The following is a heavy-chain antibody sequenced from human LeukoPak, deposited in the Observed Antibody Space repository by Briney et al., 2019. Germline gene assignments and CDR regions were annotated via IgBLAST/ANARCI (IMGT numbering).Heavy chain of an antibody. CDR1: GGSFSGYY. CDR3: ARGGPNSSGWRIDF. J-gene: IGHJ4*02. D-gene: IGHD6-19*01. V-gene: IGHV4-34*01. Sequence: SETLSLTCAVYGGSFSGYYWSWIRQPPGKGLEWIGEINHSGSTNYNPSLKSRVTISVDTSKNQFSLKLSSVTAADTAVYYCARGGPNSSGWRIDFWGQGTLVTVSS. CDR2: INHSGST.